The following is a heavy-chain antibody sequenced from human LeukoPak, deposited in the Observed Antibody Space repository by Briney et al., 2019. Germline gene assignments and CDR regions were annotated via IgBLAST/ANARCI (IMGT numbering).Heavy chain of an antibody. Sequence: GGSLRLSCAASGFTFSDSWMSWVRQAPGKGLEWVSIIYSDGNTNFADSVRGRFTISRDNPKNMVYLQMSSLRADDTALYYCAKSWGGGSGWYHFDSWGQGALVTVSS. CDR2: IYSDGNT. D-gene: IGHD6-19*01. CDR1: GFTFSDSW. J-gene: IGHJ4*02. CDR3: AKSWGGGSGWYHFDS. V-gene: IGHV3-66*01.